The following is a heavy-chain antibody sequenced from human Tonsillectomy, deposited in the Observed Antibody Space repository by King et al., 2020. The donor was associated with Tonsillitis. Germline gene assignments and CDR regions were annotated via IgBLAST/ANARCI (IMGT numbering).Heavy chain of an antibody. Sequence: EVQLVESGGGLVQPGGSLRLSCAASEFTFSSYWMSWVRQAPGKGLEWVANIKQDGSDKYYADSLRGRFTISRDNAKNSVYLQMNSLGAEDTAVYYCARVNYAGLDYWGQGTLVTVSS. CDR3: ARVNYAGLDY. CDR1: EFTFSSYW. CDR2: IKQDGSDK. V-gene: IGHV3-7*04. D-gene: IGHD4-23*01. J-gene: IGHJ4*02.